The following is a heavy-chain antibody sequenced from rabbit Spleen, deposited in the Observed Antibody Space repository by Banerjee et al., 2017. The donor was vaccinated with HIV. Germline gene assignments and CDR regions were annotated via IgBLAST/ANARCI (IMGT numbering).Heavy chain of an antibody. CDR2: IGTSSGDT. J-gene: IGHJ6*01. CDR3: ARDTGTSFSSYGMDL. Sequence: QSLEESGGGLVQPGESLTLTCTASGFSSSSSDYMCWVRQAPGKGLEWIACIGTSSGDTYSATWATGRFTISKTSSTTVTLQMTSLTVADTATYFCARDTGTSFSSYGMDLWGPGLVTVS. D-gene: IGHD7-1*01. CDR1: GFSSSSSDY. V-gene: IGHV1S40*01.